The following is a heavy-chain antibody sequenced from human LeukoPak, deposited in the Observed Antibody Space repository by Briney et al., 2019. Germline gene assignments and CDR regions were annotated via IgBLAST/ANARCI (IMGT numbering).Heavy chain of an antibody. D-gene: IGHD1-26*01. CDR2: IIAIFGTA. J-gene: IGHJ6*03. CDR1: GGTFSSYA. CDR3: ARATTRDPFIYSGTIQDYYYMDV. Sequence: SVKVSCKASGGTFSSYAISWVGQAPGQGGEGMGGIIAIFGTAKYAQKFQGRVTITADEYTRTDYMELSSLRSEDTAVYYCARATTRDPFIYSGTIQDYYYMDVWGKGTTVTVSS. V-gene: IGHV1-69*01.